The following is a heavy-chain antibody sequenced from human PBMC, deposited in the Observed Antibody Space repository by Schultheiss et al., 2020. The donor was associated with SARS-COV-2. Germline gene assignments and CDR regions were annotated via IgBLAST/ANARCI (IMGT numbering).Heavy chain of an antibody. J-gene: IGHJ4*02. CDR1: GGSISSYY. V-gene: IGHV4-59*12. D-gene: IGHD3-3*01. CDR3: ARAGITIFGVVTHFDY. Sequence: SETLSLTCTVSGGSISSYYWSWIRQPPGKGLEWIGEINHSGSTNYNPSLKSRVTMSVDTSKNQFSLKLSSVTAADTAVYYCARAGITIFGVVTHFDYWGQGTLVTVSS. CDR2: INHSGST.